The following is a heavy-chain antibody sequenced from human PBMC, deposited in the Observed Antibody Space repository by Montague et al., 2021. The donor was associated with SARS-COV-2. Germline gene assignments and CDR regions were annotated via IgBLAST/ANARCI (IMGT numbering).Heavy chain of an antibody. V-gene: IGHV4-59*08. CDR1: GGTVRDYY. CDR3: ARHSVSEDGTFFRSYFDP. D-gene: IGHD1-1*01. J-gene: IGHJ5*02. Sequence: SETLSLTCTVSGGTVRDYYWNWIRQTPWKGLEWIGYIFYNGYTKYNPSLESRVTLSVDTPGNQFFLSLRSVTASDTATYFCARHSVSEDGTFFRSYFDPWGQGAQVIVSS. CDR2: IFYNGYT.